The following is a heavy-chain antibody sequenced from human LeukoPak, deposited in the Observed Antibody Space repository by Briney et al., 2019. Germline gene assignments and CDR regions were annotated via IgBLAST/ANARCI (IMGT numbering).Heavy chain of an antibody. J-gene: IGHJ3*02. V-gene: IGHV4-61*01. CDR1: GYSISSGYY. CDR2: IYYSGST. Sequence: SETLSLTCTVSGYSISSGYYWSWIRPPPGKGLEWIGYIYYSGSTNYNPSLKSRVTISVDTSRNQFSLKLSSVTAADTAVYYCARGYSYGYDAFDIWGQGTMVTVSS. D-gene: IGHD5-18*01. CDR3: ARGYSYGYDAFDI.